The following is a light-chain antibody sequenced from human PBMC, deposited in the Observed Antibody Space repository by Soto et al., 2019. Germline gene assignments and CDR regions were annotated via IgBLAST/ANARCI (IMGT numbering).Light chain of an antibody. Sequence: SYELTQPPSVSVAPGKTARITCGGNNIGSKSVHWYQQKPGQAPVLVISYDSDRPSGIPERFSGSNSGSTATLTISRVEAGDEADSYCQVSDSSSAHVVFGRGTKVTVL. CDR3: QVSDSSSAHVV. CDR1: NIGSKS. J-gene: IGLJ2*01. CDR2: YDS. V-gene: IGLV3-21*04.